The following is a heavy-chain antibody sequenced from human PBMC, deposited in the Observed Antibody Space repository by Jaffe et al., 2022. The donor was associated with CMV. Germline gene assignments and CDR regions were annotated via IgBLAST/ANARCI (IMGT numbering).Heavy chain of an antibody. CDR2: IYYSGST. Sequence: QLQLQESGPGLVKPSETLSLTCTVSGGSISSSSYYWGWIRQPPGKGLEWIGSIYYSGSTYYNPSLKSRVTISVDTSKNQFSLKLSSVTAADTAVYYCASLVPAGKQQLPPWGQGTLVTVSS. V-gene: IGHV4-39*01. D-gene: IGHD6-13*01. CDR1: GGSISSSSYY. J-gene: IGHJ5*02. CDR3: ASLVPAGKQQLPP.